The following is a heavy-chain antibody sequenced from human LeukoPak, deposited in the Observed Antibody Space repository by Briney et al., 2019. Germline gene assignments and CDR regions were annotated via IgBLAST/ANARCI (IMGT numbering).Heavy chain of an antibody. J-gene: IGHJ4*02. CDR1: GGTFSSYA. CDR3: AKDTQWLALPGVANYYFDY. V-gene: IGHV1-18*01. Sequence: ASVKVSCKASGGTFSSYAISWVRQAPGQGLEWMGWISAYNGNTNYAQKLQGRVTMTTDTSTSTAYMELRSLRSDDTAVYYCAKDTQWLALPGVANYYFDYWGQGTLVTVSS. CDR2: ISAYNGNT. D-gene: IGHD6-19*01.